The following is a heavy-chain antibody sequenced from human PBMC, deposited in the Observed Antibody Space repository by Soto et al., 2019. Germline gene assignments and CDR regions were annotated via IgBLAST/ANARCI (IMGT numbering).Heavy chain of an antibody. Sequence: LRLSCAASGFTFSNYAMHWVRQAPGKWLEWVALTSYDGNNEYYTDSVKGRFTISRDNSKNTLFLQMNSPRPEDTAVYYCAKDKGVFNRATSYFDYWGQGALVTVSS. CDR3: AKDKGVFNRATSYFDY. CDR1: GFTFSNYA. CDR2: TSYDGNNE. J-gene: IGHJ4*02. V-gene: IGHV3-30*18. D-gene: IGHD3-16*01.